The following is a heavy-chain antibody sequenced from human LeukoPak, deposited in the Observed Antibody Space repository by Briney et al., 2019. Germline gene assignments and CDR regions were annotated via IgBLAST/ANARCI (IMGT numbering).Heavy chain of an antibody. J-gene: IGHJ4*02. V-gene: IGHV4-34*01. Sequence: SETLSLTCAVYGGSFSGYYWNWIRQPPGKGLNCIGEINHSGSTNYNPSLKSRVTISVDTSKNQFSLKLSSVTAADTAVYYCARGGATMVRGVHGYWGQGTLVTVSS. CDR1: GGSFSGYY. CDR2: INHSGST. CDR3: ARGGATMVRGVHGY. D-gene: IGHD3-10*01.